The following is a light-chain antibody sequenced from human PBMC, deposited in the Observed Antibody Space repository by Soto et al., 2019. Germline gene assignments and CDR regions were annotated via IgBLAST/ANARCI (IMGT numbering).Light chain of an antibody. V-gene: IGLV2-14*01. CDR2: DVI. CDR1: SSDVGGYNY. J-gene: IGLJ1*01. Sequence: QSVLTQPASVSGSPGQSVAISCTGTSSDVGGYNYVSWYQQHPGKAPKIMIQDVINRPSGVSDRFSGSKSGNTASLTISGLQAEDEADYYCSSYTSTSTYVFGSGTKLTVL. CDR3: SSYTSTSTYV.